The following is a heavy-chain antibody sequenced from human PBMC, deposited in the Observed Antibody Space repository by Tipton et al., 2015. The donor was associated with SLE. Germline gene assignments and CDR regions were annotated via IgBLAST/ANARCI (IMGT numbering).Heavy chain of an antibody. Sequence: TLSLTYTVSGGSISSSSYYWGWIRQPPGKGLEWIGSIYYSGSTYYNPSLKSRVTISVDTSKNQFSLKLSSVTAADTAVYYCASVYGSHYYYGMDVWGQGTTVTVSS. CDR1: GGSISSSSYY. CDR2: IYYSGST. V-gene: IGHV4-39*01. CDR3: ASVYGSHYYYGMDV. D-gene: IGHD3-10*01. J-gene: IGHJ6*02.